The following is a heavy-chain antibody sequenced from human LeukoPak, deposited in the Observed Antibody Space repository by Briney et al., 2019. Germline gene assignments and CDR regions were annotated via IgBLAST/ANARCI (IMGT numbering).Heavy chain of an antibody. Sequence: SETLSLTCTVSGGSISSGGHYWSWIRQQPGKGLEWIGYIYYSGSTYYNPSLKSRVTISVDTSKNQFSLKLSSVTAADTAVYYCARAGDSSSYFDYWGQGTLVTVSS. J-gene: IGHJ4*02. CDR1: GGSISSGGHY. CDR3: ARAGDSSSYFDY. CDR2: IYYSGST. V-gene: IGHV4-31*03. D-gene: IGHD6-6*01.